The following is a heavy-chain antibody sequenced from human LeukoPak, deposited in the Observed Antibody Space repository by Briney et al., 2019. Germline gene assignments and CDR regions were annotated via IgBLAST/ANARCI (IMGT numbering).Heavy chain of an antibody. CDR3: ARSQSSSLIDY. V-gene: IGHV3-23*01. J-gene: IGHJ4*02. D-gene: IGHD6-13*01. Sequence: PGGSLRLSCAASGFTFKNYAMSWVRQAPGKGLEWVSIISGTGNMTYYADSVKGRFTLSRNNSKNTLYLQMNSLTVEDTAVYYCARSQSSSLIDYWGQGTLVTVSS. CDR1: GFTFKNYA. CDR2: ISGTGNMT.